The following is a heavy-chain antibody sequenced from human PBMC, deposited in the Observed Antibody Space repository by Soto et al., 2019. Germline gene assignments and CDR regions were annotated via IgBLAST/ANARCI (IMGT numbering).Heavy chain of an antibody. V-gene: IGHV3-23*01. CDR1: GFTFSSYA. CDR3: AKSRVFIGAIVTLLDS. CDR2: ISNNGDTA. D-gene: IGHD3-16*02. J-gene: IGHJ4*02. Sequence: EVQLLESGGGLVQPGGSLTLSCATSGFTFSSYAMVWVRQAAEKGLDWVASISNNGDTAYYADSVKGRFTISRGNSEHTLYLQMNGLRADDTALYFCAKSRVFIGAIVTLLDSWGQGTQVTVSS.